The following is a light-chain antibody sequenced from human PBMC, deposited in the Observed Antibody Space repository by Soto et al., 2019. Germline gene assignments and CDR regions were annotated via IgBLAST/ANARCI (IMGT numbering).Light chain of an antibody. CDR2: DND. Sequence: QSVLTQPPSVSAAPGQKVTVSCSGSRSNIGNNAVAWYQHLPGTAPKLLIYDNDKRPSGISDRFSASKSGTSATLAFTGLQTGDEADYYCETWDSSLSAGVFGGGTKLTVL. V-gene: IGLV1-51*01. CDR1: RSNIGNNA. J-gene: IGLJ3*02. CDR3: ETWDSSLSAGV.